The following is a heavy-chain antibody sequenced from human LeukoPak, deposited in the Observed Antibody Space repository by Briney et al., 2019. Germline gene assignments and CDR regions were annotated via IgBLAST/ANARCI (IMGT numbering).Heavy chain of an antibody. CDR1: GFIFSSYA. J-gene: IGHJ4*02. CDR3: ARESTRAAAFNY. Sequence: GGSLRLSCAASGFIFSSYAMHWVRQAPGKGLEWVAVISYDGSNEYYADSVKGRFTISRDNSKNTLYLQMNSLRAEDTAVYYCARESTRAAAFNYWGQGTLVTVSS. D-gene: IGHD6-13*01. CDR2: ISYDGSNE. V-gene: IGHV3-30-3*01.